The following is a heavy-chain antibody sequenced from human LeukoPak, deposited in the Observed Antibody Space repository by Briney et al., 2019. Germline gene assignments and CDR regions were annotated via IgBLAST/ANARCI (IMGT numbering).Heavy chain of an antibody. CDR1: GYTLTELS. CDR2: FDPEDGET. J-gene: IGHJ6*03. V-gene: IGHV1-24*01. CDR3: ATIFWSGYSYYYYYYMDV. D-gene: IGHD3-3*01. Sequence: GASVKVSCKVSGYTLTELSMHWVRQAPGKGLEWMGGFDPEDGETIYAQKFQGRVTMTEDTSTDTAYMELSSLRSEDTAVYYCATIFWSGYSYYYYYYMDVWGKGTTVAVSS.